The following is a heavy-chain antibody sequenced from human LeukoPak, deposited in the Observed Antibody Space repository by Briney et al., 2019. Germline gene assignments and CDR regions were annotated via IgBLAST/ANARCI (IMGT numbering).Heavy chain of an antibody. V-gene: IGHV3-23*01. CDR3: AAVSTKTYYYGLDV. CDR1: GFTFSSYT. Sequence: GGSLRLSCAASGFTFSSYTMSWVRQAPGKGLEWVSTITTSDGNTYYADSVKGRFTVSRDNSKNTLYLQMNSLRAEDTAVYYCAAVSTKTYYYGLDVWGQGTTVTVSS. CDR2: ITTSDGNT. J-gene: IGHJ6*02. D-gene: IGHD4-17*01.